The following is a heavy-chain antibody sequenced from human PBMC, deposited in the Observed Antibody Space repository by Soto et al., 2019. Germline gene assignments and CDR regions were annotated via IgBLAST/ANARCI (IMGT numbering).Heavy chain of an antibody. Sequence: QVQLQESGPGLVKPSETLSLTCTVSGGSISSYYWSWIRQPPGKGLEWIGYIYYSGSTNYNPSLKSRVTISVDTSKNQFSLKLSSVTAADTAVYYCASIDYFHLGYCSGGSCYPRWGQGTLVTVSS. CDR1: GGSISSYY. D-gene: IGHD2-15*01. V-gene: IGHV4-59*01. J-gene: IGHJ4*02. CDR3: ASIDYFHLGYCSGGSCYPR. CDR2: IYYSGST.